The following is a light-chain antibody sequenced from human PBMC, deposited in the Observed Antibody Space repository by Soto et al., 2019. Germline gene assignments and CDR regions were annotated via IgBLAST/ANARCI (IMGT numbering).Light chain of an antibody. CDR1: SSNIGNNA. CDR3: AAWDYSLNGVV. J-gene: IGLJ2*01. V-gene: IGLV1-36*01. CDR2: YDD. Sequence: QSVLTQPPSVSEAPRQRVTISCCGSSSNIGNNAVNWYQQLPGKAPKLLIYYDDLLPSGVSDRFSGSKSGTSASLAISGLQSEDEADYYCAAWDYSLNGVVFGGGTKLTVL.